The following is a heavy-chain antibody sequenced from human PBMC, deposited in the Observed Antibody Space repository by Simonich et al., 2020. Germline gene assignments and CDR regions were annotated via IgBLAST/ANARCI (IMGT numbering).Heavy chain of an antibody. CDR3: ARGRLTGDKGAFDI. D-gene: IGHD7-27*01. J-gene: IGHJ3*02. Sequence: QVQLVQSGAEVKKPGASVKVSCKASGYTFTGYYMHWGRQAPGQGLGWMGWINPNSGGTNYAQKFQGRVTMTRDTSSSTAYMERSRLRSDDTAVYYCARGRLTGDKGAFDIWGQGTMVTVSS. CDR2: INPNSGGT. V-gene: IGHV1-2*02. CDR1: GYTFTGYY.